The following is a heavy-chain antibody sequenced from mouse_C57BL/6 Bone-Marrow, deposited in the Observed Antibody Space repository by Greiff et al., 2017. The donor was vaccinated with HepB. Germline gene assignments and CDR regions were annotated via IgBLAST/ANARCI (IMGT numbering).Heavy chain of an antibody. J-gene: IGHJ4*01. CDR1: GYTFTDYY. CDR3: ARRPYYYGSSLYYAMDY. CDR2: IYPGSGNT. D-gene: IGHD1-1*01. Sequence: QVHVKQSGAELVRPGASVKLSCKASGYTFTDYYINWVKQRPGQGLEWIARIYPGSGNTYYNEKFKGKATLTAEKSSSTAYMQLSSLTSEDSAVYFCARRPYYYGSSLYYAMDYWGQGTSVTVSS. V-gene: IGHV1-76*01.